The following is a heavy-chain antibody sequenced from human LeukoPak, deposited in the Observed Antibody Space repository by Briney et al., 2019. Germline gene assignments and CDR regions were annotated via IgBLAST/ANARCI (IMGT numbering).Heavy chain of an antibody. J-gene: IGHJ4*02. CDR3: ARDWVGYYGSGSSDY. CDR1: GFTFSSYW. CDR2: INSDESST. Sequence: GGSLRLSCAASGFTFSSYWMHWVRQAPGKGLVWVSHINSDESSTSYADSVKGRFTISRDNAKNTLYLQMNSLRAEDTAVYYCARDWVGYYGSGSSDYWGQGTLVTVSS. V-gene: IGHV3-74*01. D-gene: IGHD3-10*01.